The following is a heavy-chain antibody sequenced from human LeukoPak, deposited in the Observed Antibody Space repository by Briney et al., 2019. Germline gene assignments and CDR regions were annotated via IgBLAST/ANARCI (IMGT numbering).Heavy chain of an antibody. CDR2: ISSSSSYI. CDR1: GFTFSSYS. J-gene: IGHJ4*02. Sequence: PGGSLRLSCAASGFTFSSYSMNWFRQAPGKGLEWVSSISSSSSYIYYADSVKRRVTISRDNAKNSLYLRMNSLRAEDTAVYYCARGTGPVDYWGQGTLVTVSS. CDR3: ARGTGPVDY. V-gene: IGHV3-21*01. D-gene: IGHD1-1*01.